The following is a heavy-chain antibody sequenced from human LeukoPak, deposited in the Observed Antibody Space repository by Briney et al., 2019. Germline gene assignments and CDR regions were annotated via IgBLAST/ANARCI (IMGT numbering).Heavy chain of an antibody. J-gene: IGHJ4*02. CDR1: GFTFSSYG. D-gene: IGHD3-10*01. Sequence: PGGSLRLSCEASGFTFSSYGMHWVRQAPGKGLERVAGIWNDGNDKYYADSVKGRFIISRDNSKNTLYLQMSSLRVGDTAVYYCARDNSGSYSFVDYWGQGTLVTVSS. V-gene: IGHV3-33*01. CDR3: ARDNSGSYSFVDY. CDR2: IWNDGNDK.